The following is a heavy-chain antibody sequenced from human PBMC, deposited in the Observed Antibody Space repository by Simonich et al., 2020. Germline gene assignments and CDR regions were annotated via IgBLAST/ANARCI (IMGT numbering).Heavy chain of an antibody. CDR2: IWYDGRNK. CDR3: ARAYSSSWYNWFDP. V-gene: IGHV3-33*01. D-gene: IGHD6-13*01. J-gene: IGHJ5*02. CDR1: GFTFSSYG. Sequence: QVQLVESGGGVVQPGRSLRLSCAASGFTFSSYGMHWVRQAPGDGLGVLAVIWYDGRNKYYADSVKGRFTISRDNSKNTLYLQMNSLRAEDTAVYYCARAYSSSWYNWFDPWGQGTLVTVSS.